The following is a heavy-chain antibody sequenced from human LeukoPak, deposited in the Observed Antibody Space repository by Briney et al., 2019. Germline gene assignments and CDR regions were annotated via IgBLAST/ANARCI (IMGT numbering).Heavy chain of an antibody. CDR3: ARFRLPYSIDL. Sequence: GPLRLSCIASGFTINQDSMSWVRQAPVKGLEWVASIRPDGSAVFYVDSVKGRFTFSRDNAKNSLDLQMNSLRAEDTAVYYCARFRLPYSIDLWGQGTMVTVSS. V-gene: IGHV3-7*01. D-gene: IGHD4-11*01. CDR2: IRPDGSAV. J-gene: IGHJ6*02. CDR1: GFTINQDS.